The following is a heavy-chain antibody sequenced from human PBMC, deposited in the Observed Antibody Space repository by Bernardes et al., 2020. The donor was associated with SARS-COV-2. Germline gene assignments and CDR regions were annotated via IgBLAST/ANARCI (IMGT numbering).Heavy chain of an antibody. V-gene: IGHV3-23*01. CDR1: GLRFSNYG. CDR2: ISGSGGKT. Sequence: GGSLRLSCEAAGLRFSNYGMSWVRQAPGKGLEWVSSISGSGGKTNYADSVKGRFTISRDNSKNTLYLQMNSLRADDTAVYYCAKPNLGRGDYYAMDVWGQGTTVTVSS. J-gene: IGHJ6*02. D-gene: IGHD7-27*01. CDR3: AKPNLGRGDYYAMDV.